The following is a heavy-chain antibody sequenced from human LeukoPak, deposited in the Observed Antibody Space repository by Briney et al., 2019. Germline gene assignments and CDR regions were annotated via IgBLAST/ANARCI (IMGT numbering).Heavy chain of an antibody. CDR2: INHSGDT. J-gene: IGHJ5*02. CDR3: ATGGRGVPAARRLKFGNWFDP. V-gene: IGHV4-34*01. Sequence: SETLSLTCAVYGGSFSGYHWSWIRQPPGKGLEWLGEINHSGDTNYNPSLKSRVTISQDTSKNQFSLKLNSVTAADTAVYYCATGGRGVPAARRLKFGNWFDPWGQGTLVTVSS. D-gene: IGHD2-2*01. CDR1: GGSFSGYH.